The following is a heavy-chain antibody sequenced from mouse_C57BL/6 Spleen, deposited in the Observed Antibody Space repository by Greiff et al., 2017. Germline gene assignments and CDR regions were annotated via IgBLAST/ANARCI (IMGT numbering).Heavy chain of an antibody. J-gene: IGHJ4*01. V-gene: IGHV1-82*01. D-gene: IGHD2-4*01. CDR1: GYAFSSSW. CDR2: IYPGDGDT. CDR3: AREEHYDDDRGYAMDD. Sequence: QVQLQQSGPELVKPGASVKISCKASGYAFSSSWMNWVKQRPGKGLEWIGRIYPGDGDTNYNGKFKGKATLTADKSSSTAYMQLSSLTSEDAAVYFCAREEHYDDDRGYAMDDWGQGTSVTVSS.